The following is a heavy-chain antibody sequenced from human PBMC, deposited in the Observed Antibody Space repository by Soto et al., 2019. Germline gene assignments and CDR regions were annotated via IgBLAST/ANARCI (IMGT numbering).Heavy chain of an antibody. J-gene: IGHJ6*02. CDR2: IIPIFGTA. Sequence: GASVKVSCKASGGTFSSYAISWVRQAPGQGLEWMGGIIPIFGTANYAQKFQGRVTITADASTSTAYMELSSLRSEDTAMYYCARQEGATVLFFYGMDVWGQGTTVTVSS. CDR1: GGTFSSYA. D-gene: IGHD1-26*01. CDR3: ARQEGATVLFFYGMDV. V-gene: IGHV1-69*13.